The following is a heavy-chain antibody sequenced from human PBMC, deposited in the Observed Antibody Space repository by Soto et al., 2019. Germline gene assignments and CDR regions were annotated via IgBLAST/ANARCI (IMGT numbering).Heavy chain of an antibody. J-gene: IGHJ4*02. CDR3: ATARCSGTACYGPDY. CDR1: GFTFSSYT. Sequence: EVQLLESGGGLVQPGGSLRLSCAASGFTFSSYTMSWVRQAPGKGLEWVSVISGSGGSPYYADSVQGRFTISRDNPKNTLDLQMNSLRAEDTAIYFCATARCSGTACYGPDYWSQGTLVAVSS. CDR2: ISGSGGSP. V-gene: IGHV3-23*01. D-gene: IGHD2-2*01.